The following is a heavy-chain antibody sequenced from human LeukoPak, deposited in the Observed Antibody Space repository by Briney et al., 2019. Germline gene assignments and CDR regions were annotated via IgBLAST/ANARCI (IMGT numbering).Heavy chain of an antibody. CDR2: IYYSGST. V-gene: IGHV4-59*11. J-gene: IGHJ6*03. CDR3: AGGRGTGRLGMDV. Sequence: PSETLSLTCTVSGGSISSHYWSWIRQPPGKGLEWIGYIYYSGSTNYNPSLKSRVTISVDTSKNQFSLKLSAVTAAYTAVYYCAGGRGTGRLGMDVWGKGTTVTVSS. D-gene: IGHD3-16*01. CDR1: GGSISSHY.